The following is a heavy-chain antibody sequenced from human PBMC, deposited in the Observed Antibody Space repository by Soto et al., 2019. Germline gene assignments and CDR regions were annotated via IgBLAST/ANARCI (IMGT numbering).Heavy chain of an antibody. Sequence: QAQVVQSGAEVKKPGASVKVSCKASGYTFSNYAMHWVRQAPGQRIEWMGWINGGNGNTKYSQKFQGRVTITRDTSASTSYMELSSLIPEYTAVYYCARDLGAFPYDFWSGSHYEYSGMDIWGQGTTVTVSS. J-gene: IGHJ6*02. CDR2: INGGNGNT. CDR1: GYTFSNYA. D-gene: IGHD3-3*01. V-gene: IGHV1-3*01. CDR3: ARDLGAFPYDFWSGSHYEYSGMDI.